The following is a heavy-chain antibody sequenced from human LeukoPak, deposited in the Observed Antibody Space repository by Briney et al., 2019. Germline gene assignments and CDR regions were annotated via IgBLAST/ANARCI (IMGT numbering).Heavy chain of an antibody. Sequence: PWETLTLTCTVSGGSFGRCSYYWARIRQPPGKGLEWIGSIYYSGSTYYNPSLKSRVTISIETSKNKFSLKVNSVTAADTAVYYCARQTWIELWHFDYWGQGALVTVSS. D-gene: IGHD5-18*01. J-gene: IGHJ4*02. V-gene: IGHV4-39*01. CDR1: GGSFGRCSYY. CDR2: IYYSGST. CDR3: ARQTWIELWHFDY.